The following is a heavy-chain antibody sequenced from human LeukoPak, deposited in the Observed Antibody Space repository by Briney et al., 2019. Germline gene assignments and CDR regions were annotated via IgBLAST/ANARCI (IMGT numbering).Heavy chain of an antibody. CDR1: GFTFSSYW. CDR2: INQDGSDK. D-gene: IGHD5-12*01. J-gene: IGHJ4*02. Sequence: PGGSLRLSCAASGFTFSSYWMSWVRQAPGKGLEWVANINQDGSDKYSGDSVRGRFTVSRDNAKNSLYLQMNSLRAEDTAVCYCARARGIVAAISLFDYWGQGTLVTVSS. V-gene: IGHV3-7*04. CDR3: ARARGIVAAISLFDY.